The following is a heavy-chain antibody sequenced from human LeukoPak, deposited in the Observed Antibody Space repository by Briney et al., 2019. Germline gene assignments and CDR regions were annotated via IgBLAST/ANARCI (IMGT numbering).Heavy chain of an antibody. CDR1: GFTFSNAW. CDR2: IKSKTDGGTT. Sequence: GGSLRLSCAASGFTFSNAWMSWVRQAPGKGLEWVGRIKSKTDGGTTDYAAPVKGRFTISRDDSKNTLYLQMNSLRTEDTAMYYCTTDRSSIAARGWFDPWGQGTLVTVSS. V-gene: IGHV3-15*01. D-gene: IGHD6-6*01. CDR3: TTDRSSIAARGWFDP. J-gene: IGHJ5*02.